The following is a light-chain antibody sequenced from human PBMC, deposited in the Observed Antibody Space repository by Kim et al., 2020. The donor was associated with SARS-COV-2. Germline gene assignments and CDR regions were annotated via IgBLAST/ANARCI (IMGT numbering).Light chain of an antibody. Sequence: VSPGERAPLSCRASQSVSSNLAWYQQKPGQAPRLLIYGASTRATGIPARFSGSGSGTEFTLTISSLQSEDFAVYYCQQYNNWPPWTFGQGTKVDIK. CDR1: QSVSSN. J-gene: IGKJ1*01. CDR2: GAS. CDR3: QQYNNWPPWT. V-gene: IGKV3-15*01.